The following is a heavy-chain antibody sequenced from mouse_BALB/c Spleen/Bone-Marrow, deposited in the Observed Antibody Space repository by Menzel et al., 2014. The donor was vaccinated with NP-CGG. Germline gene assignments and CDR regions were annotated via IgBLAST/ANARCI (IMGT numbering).Heavy chain of an antibody. V-gene: IGHV5-17*02. CDR2: ISSGSSTI. J-gene: IGHJ2*01. Sequence: EVQLQQSGGGLVQPGGPRKLSCAASGFTFSSFGMHWVRQAPEKGLEWVAYISSGSSTIYYGDTVMGRFTISRDNPKNTLCLQMTSLRSEDTATYYCVRSGSSSGYFDYWGQGTTLTVSS. CDR1: GFTFSSFG. D-gene: IGHD1-1*01. CDR3: VRSGSSSGYFDY.